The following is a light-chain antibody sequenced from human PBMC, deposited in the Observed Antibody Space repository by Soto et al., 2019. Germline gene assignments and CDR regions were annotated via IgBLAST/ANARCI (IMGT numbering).Light chain of an antibody. CDR1: QSISSW. CDR2: KAS. J-gene: IGKJ2*01. Sequence: DIQMTQSPSTLSASVGDRVTITCRASQSISSWLAWYQQKPGKAPKLLIYKASSLESGVPSRFXXSGYGTEFTLTISSLQPDDFANYYCQQYNSYSREYTFGQGTKLEIK. V-gene: IGKV1-5*03. CDR3: QQYNSYSREYT.